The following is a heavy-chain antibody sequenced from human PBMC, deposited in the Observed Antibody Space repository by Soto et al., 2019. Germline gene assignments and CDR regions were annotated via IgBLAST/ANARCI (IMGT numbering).Heavy chain of an antibody. V-gene: IGHV4-39*01. J-gene: IGHJ4*02. CDR1: GDSISSSIYD. CDR2: ISYSGST. CDR3: ISSSAYPYNYFDY. D-gene: IGHD3-16*01. Sequence: SETLSLTCTVSGDSISSSIYDWGWVRQPPGEGLEWIGSISYSGSTYYNPSLKSRVTISVDTSKNQFSLKLSSVTAADTAVYYCISSSAYPYNYFDYWGQGTLVTVSS.